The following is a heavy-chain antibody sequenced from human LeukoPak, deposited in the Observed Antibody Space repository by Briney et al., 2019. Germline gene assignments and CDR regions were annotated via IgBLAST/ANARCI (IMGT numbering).Heavy chain of an antibody. CDR3: ARSSFDYHHLFDY. J-gene: IGHJ4*02. D-gene: IGHD3-9*01. V-gene: IGHV3-11*01. Sequence: GGSLRLSCAASGFTFSDYYMSWIRQAPGKGLEWVSYISSSGSTIYNADSVKGRFTISRDNAKNSLYLQMNSLRAEDTAVYYCARSSFDYHHLFDYWGQGTLVTVSS. CDR2: ISSSGSTI. CDR1: GFTFSDYY.